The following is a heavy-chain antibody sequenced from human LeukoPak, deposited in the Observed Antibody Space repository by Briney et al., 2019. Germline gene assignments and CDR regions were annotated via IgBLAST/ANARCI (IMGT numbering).Heavy chain of an antibody. Sequence: GGSLRLPCAASGFSFSDYGMHWVRQAPGKGLEWVSVIYSGGSTYYADSVKGRFTISRDNSKNTLYLQMNSLRAEDTAVYYCARVTYSSSWYRRYYFDYWGQGTLVTVSS. J-gene: IGHJ4*02. CDR1: GFSFSDYG. V-gene: IGHV3-53*01. D-gene: IGHD6-13*01. CDR2: IYSGGST. CDR3: ARVTYSSSWYRRYYFDY.